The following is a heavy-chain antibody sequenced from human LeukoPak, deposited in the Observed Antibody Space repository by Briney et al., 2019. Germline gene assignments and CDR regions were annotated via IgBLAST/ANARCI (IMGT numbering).Heavy chain of an antibody. J-gene: IGHJ6*03. CDR2: ISSSSSYI. CDR1: GFTSSSYS. Sequence: GGSLRLSCAASGFTSSSYSMNWVRQAPGRGLEWVSSISSSSSYIYYADSVKGRFTISRDNAKNSLYLQMNSLRAEDTAVYYCARDPGSSWYWGGGYYYYYMDVWGKGTTVTVSS. CDR3: ARDPGSSWYWGGGYYYYYMDV. D-gene: IGHD6-13*01. V-gene: IGHV3-21*01.